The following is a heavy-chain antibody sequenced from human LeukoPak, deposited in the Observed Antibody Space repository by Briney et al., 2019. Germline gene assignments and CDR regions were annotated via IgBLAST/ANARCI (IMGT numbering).Heavy chain of an antibody. CDR2: IYPGDSDT. V-gene: IGHV5-51*01. D-gene: IGHD6-19*01. CDR1: GYSFTSYW. CDR3: VRPSSGWYFDY. J-gene: IGHJ4*02. Sequence: GESLKISCEGPGYSFTSYWIGWVRQMPGKGLEWMGMIYPGDSDTRYSPSFQGQVTISAEKSISTAYLQWSSLKASDTAMYYCVRPSSGWYFDYWGQGTLVTVSS.